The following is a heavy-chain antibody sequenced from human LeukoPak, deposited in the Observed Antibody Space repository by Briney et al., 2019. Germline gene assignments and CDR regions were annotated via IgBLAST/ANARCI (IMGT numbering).Heavy chain of an antibody. D-gene: IGHD4-17*01. Sequence: PGGSLRLSCAASGFTFSSYWMHWVRQAPGKGLVWVSRINSDGSSTSYADSVKGRFTISRDNAKNTLYLQMNSLRAEDTAVYYCARVKLDDHGDFDYWGQGTLVTVSS. CDR1: GFTFSSYW. CDR3: ARVKLDDHGDFDY. V-gene: IGHV3-74*01. J-gene: IGHJ4*02. CDR2: INSDGSST.